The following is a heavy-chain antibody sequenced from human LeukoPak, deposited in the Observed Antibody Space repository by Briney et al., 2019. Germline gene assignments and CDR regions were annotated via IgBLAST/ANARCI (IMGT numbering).Heavy chain of an antibody. Sequence: TLSLTCTVSGGSISSYYWSWIRQPPGKGLEWIGYIYHSGSTYYNPSLKSRVTISVDRSKNQFSLELSSVTAADTAVYYCARVVGSGIHFDYWGQGTLVTISS. J-gene: IGHJ4*02. CDR3: ARVVGSGIHFDY. V-gene: IGHV4-30-2*01. CDR1: GGSISSYY. D-gene: IGHD3-10*01. CDR2: IYHSGST.